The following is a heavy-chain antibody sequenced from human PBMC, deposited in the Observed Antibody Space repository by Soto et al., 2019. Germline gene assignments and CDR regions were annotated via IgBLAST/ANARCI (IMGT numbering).Heavy chain of an antibody. V-gene: IGHV3-53*02. Sequence: EVQLVETGGGLIQPGGSLRLSCAASGFTVSSNYMSWVRQAPGKGLEWVSVIYSGGSTYYADSVKGRFTISRDNSKNTLYLQMNILRAEDTAVYYCARDEKGGAILDPWGQGTLVTVSS. CDR3: ARDEKGGAILDP. D-gene: IGHD3-16*02. J-gene: IGHJ5*02. CDR1: GFTVSSNY. CDR2: IYSGGST.